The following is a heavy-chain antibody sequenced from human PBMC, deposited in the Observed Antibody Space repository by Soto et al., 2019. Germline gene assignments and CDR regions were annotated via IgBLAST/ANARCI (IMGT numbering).Heavy chain of an antibody. J-gene: IGHJ4*02. CDR1: GFTFSSYG. CDR3: AIGVAATPAY. CDR2: ISYDGSNK. D-gene: IGHD2-15*01. V-gene: IGHV3-30*03. Sequence: PGGSLRLSCAASGFTFSSYGMHWARQAPGKGLEWVAVISYDGSNKYYADSVKGRFTISRDKSKNTLYLQMNSLRAEDTAVYYCAIGVAATPAYWGQGTLVTVSS.